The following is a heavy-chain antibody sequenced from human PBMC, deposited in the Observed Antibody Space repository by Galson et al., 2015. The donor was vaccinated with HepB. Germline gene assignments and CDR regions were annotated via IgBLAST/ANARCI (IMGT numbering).Heavy chain of an antibody. CDR3: ARDYEYGDAHFDY. V-gene: IGHV3-11*01. D-gene: IGHD5-12*01. CDR1: GFTFSDYY. CDR2: ISSSGSTI. Sequence: SLRLSCAASGFTFSDYYMSWIRQAPGKGLEWVSYISSSGSTIYYADSVKGRSTISRDNAKNSLYLQMNSLRAEDTAVYYCARDYEYGDAHFDYWGQGTLVTVSS. J-gene: IGHJ4*02.